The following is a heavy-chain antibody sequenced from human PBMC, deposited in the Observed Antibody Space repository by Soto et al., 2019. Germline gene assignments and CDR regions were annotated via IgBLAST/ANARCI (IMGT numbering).Heavy chain of an antibody. CDR3: ATDRLAAAAPGRLDY. V-gene: IGHV3-15*01. D-gene: IGHD6-13*01. CDR1: GITFNNAW. CDR2: IKSKAEGEST. Sequence: GGSLRLSCEFSGITFNNAWMTWVRQAPGKGLEWVGRIKSKAEGESTDYAAPVKGRLTISRDDSRNTLFLQVNSLETEDTGVYYCATDRLAAAAPGRLDYWGQGTLVTVSS. J-gene: IGHJ4*02.